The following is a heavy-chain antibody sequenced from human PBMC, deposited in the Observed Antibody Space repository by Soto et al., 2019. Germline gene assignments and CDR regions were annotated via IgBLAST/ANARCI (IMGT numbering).Heavy chain of an antibody. J-gene: IGHJ6*02. V-gene: IGHV5-10-1*01. D-gene: IGHD3-10*01. CDR3: ARPPSDGSGSYGMDV. CDR2: IDPSDSYT. CDR1: GYSFTTYW. Sequence: PGESLKISCKGSGYSFTTYWIAWVRQMPVKGLEWMGRIDPSDSYTNYSPSFQGHVTISADKSISTAYLQWSSLKASDTAMYYCARPPSDGSGSYGMDVWGQGTTVTVSS.